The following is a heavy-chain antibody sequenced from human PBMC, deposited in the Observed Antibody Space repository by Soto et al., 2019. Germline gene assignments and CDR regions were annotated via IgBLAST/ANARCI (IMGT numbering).Heavy chain of an antibody. CDR3: ARWAYSSSWYYYYGMDV. V-gene: IGHV1-8*01. D-gene: IGHD6-13*01. CDR1: GYTFASYD. Sequence: ASVKVSCKASGYTFASYDINWVRQATGQGLEWMGWMNPNSGNTGYAQKFQGRVTMTRNTSISTAYMELSSLRSEDTAVYYCARWAYSSSWYYYYGMDVWGQGTTVTVSS. J-gene: IGHJ6*02. CDR2: MNPNSGNT.